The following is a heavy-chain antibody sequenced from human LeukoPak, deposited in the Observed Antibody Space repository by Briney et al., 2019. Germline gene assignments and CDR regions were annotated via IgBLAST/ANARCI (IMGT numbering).Heavy chain of an antibody. CDR2: INHSGST. J-gene: IGHJ4*02. Sequence: SETLSLTCAVYGGSFSGYYWSWIRQPPGTGLEWTGEINHSGSTNYNQSRKSPVTITVDTSKNQFSLKLSSVTAADTAVYYCARGLGGDNIAARPLDYWGRGTLVTVSS. D-gene: IGHD6-6*01. CDR1: GGSFSGYY. CDR3: ARGLGGDNIAARPLDY. V-gene: IGHV4-34*01.